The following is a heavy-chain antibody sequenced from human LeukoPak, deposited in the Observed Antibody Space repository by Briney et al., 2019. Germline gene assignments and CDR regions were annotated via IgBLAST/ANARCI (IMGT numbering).Heavy chain of an antibody. J-gene: IGHJ3*02. D-gene: IGHD3-22*01. Sequence: GGSLRLSCAASGFTFSSYAMSWVRQAPGKGLEWVSAISGSGGSTYYADSVKGRFTIPRDNSKNTLYLQMNSLRAEDTAVYYCAKNPMIVVVKFAFDIWGQGTMVTVSS. CDR1: GFTFSSYA. V-gene: IGHV3-23*01. CDR2: ISGSGGST. CDR3: AKNPMIVVVKFAFDI.